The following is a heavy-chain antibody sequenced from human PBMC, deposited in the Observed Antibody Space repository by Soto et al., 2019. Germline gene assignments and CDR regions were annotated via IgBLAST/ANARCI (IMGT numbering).Heavy chain of an antibody. CDR1: GFAVRHNY. CDR3: ARNTDSIPSGGDV. V-gene: IGHV3-53*04. CDR2: IYSGGDT. Sequence: EVQLVESGGGLVQPGGSLRLSCTASGFAVRHNYMTWVRQAPGKGLEWVSMIYSGGDTAYADSVKGRFTISRHPSQNTLYLQNNSLRSEDTAVYYCARNTDSIPSGGDVWGKGTAVTVTS. J-gene: IGHJ6*04. D-gene: IGHD3-10*01.